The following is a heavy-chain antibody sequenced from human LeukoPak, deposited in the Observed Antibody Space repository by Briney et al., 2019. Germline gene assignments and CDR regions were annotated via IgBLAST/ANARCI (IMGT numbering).Heavy chain of an antibody. Sequence: GGSLRLSCAASGFTFSSYEMNWVRQAPQEGLEWVSYISSRGSTIYYADSVKGRFTISRDNAKNSLYLQMNSLGAEDTAVYYCARGLGSSSFYYGMDVWGQGTLVTVSS. CDR2: ISSRGSTI. D-gene: IGHD6-6*01. J-gene: IGHJ6*02. CDR1: GFTFSSYE. CDR3: ARGLGSSSFYYGMDV. V-gene: IGHV3-48*03.